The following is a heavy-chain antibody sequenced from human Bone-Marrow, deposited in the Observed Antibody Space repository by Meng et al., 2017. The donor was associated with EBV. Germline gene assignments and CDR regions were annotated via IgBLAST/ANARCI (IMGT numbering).Heavy chain of an antibody. CDR2: IYHSGST. CDR3: ARGQSIAVAVSTNYFDY. CDR1: GGSISSSNW. J-gene: IGHJ4*02. Sequence: QVALQEPGPGLGKPSGTLSLTCAGSGGSISSSNWWSWVRQPPGKGLEWIGEIYHSGSTNYNPSLKSRVTISVDKSKNQFSLKLSSVTAADTAVYYCARGQSIAVAVSTNYFDYWGQGTLVTVSS. V-gene: IGHV4-4*02. D-gene: IGHD6-19*01.